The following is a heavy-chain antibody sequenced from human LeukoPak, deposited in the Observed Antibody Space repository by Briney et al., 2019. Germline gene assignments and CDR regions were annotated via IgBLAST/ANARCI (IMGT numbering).Heavy chain of an antibody. CDR3: AKDQTDIVVVVAATHYYYYMDV. J-gene: IGHJ6*03. V-gene: IGHV3-74*01. CDR1: GFIFSNYW. CDR2: INSDGSSS. Sequence: PGGSLRLSCAASGFIFSNYWMHWVRQVPGKGLVWVSRINSDGSSSSYADSVKGRFTISRDNSKNTLYLQMNSLRAEDTAVYYCAKDQTDIVVVVAATHYYYYMDVWGKGTTVTISS. D-gene: IGHD2-15*01.